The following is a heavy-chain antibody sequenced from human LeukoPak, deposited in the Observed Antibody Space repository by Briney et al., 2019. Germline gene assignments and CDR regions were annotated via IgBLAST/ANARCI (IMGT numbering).Heavy chain of an antibody. CDR3: ARGALWLRNAHFDY. J-gene: IGHJ4*02. CDR1: GYTFTGYY. Sequence: ASVKVSCKASGYTFTGYYMHWVRQAPGQGLEWMGWINPNSGGTNYAQKFQGRVTMTRDTSISTAYMELSRLRSDDTAVYYCARGALWLRNAHFDYWGQGTLVTVPS. CDR2: INPNSGGT. D-gene: IGHD5-12*01. V-gene: IGHV1-2*02.